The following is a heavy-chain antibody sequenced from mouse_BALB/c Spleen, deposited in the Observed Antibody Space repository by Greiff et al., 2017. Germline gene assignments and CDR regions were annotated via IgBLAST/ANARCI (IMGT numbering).Heavy chain of an antibody. V-gene: IGHV1-7*01. D-gene: IGHD2-12*01. CDR3: ARSDYNYFDD. Sequence: QVQLQQSGAELAKPGASVKMSCKASGYTFTSYWMHWVKQRPGQGLEWIGYINPSTGYTEYNQKFKDKATLTADKSSSTAYMQLSSLTSEDSAVYYCARSDYNYFDDWGQGTTLTVSS. CDR2: INPSTGYT. J-gene: IGHJ2*01. CDR1: GYTFTSYW.